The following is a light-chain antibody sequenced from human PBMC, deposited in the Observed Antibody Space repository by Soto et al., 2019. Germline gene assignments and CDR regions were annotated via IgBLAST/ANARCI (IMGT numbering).Light chain of an antibody. Sequence: EIVLTQSPGTLSLSPGERATLSCRASQSVSSSYLAWYQQKPGQAPRLLIYGASSRATGIPDRFSGSGSGTDFTLTISRLEPEDFAVHYCHQYGSSPRTFGQGTKVEIK. J-gene: IGKJ1*01. CDR1: QSVSSSY. V-gene: IGKV3-20*01. CDR3: HQYGSSPRT. CDR2: GAS.